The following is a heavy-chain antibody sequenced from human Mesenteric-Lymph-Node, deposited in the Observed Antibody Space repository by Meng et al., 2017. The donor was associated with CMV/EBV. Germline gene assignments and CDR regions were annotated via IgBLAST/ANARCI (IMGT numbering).Heavy chain of an antibody. CDR2: ISYDGSNK. Sequence: GESLKISCAASGFTFSSYAMHWVRQAPGKGLEWVAVISYDGSNKYYADSVKGRFTISRDNSRNTLYLEMNNLRPEDTAVYYCARDFRKYFSIGWHSFEYWGQGSPVTVSS. D-gene: IGHD6-19*01. CDR3: ARDFRKYFSIGWHSFEY. J-gene: IGHJ4*02. V-gene: IGHV3-30-3*01. CDR1: GFTFSSYA.